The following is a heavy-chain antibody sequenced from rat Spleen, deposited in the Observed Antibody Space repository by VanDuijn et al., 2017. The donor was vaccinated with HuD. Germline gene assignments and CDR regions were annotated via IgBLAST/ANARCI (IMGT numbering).Heavy chain of an antibody. CDR3: ARRHYGYTDYFDY. V-gene: IGHV5S13*01. J-gene: IGHJ2*01. CDR2: ITTGGGNT. D-gene: IGHD1-9*01. CDR1: GFTFSNYG. Sequence: EVQMVESGGGLVQPGRSLKLSCAASGFTFSNYGMAWVRQAPTKGLEWVASITTGGGNTYYRDSVKGRFTISRDNAKSTLSLQMDSLRSEDTATYYCARRHYGYTDYFDYWGQGVMVTVSS.